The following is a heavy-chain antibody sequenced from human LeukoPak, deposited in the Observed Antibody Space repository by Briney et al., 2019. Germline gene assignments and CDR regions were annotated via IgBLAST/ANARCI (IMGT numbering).Heavy chain of an antibody. V-gene: IGHV1-2*02. CDR2: INPNSGGT. Sequence: GASVKVSCKASGYTFTGYYMHWVRQAPGQGLEWMGWINPNSGGTNYAQKFQGRATMTRDTSISTAYMELSRLRSDDTAVYYCARDMSSSWYYFDYWGQGTLVTVSS. J-gene: IGHJ4*02. CDR1: GYTFTGYY. D-gene: IGHD6-13*01. CDR3: ARDMSSSWYYFDY.